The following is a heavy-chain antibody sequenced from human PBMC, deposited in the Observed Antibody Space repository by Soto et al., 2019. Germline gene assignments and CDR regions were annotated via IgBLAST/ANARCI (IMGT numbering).Heavy chain of an antibody. CDR1: GGTFSNHL. Sequence: SVKVSCKASGGTFSNHLISWVRQAPGQGLEWMGTIIPLFGTLNYAQKLQGRVTLSADRSTSTAYMELSSLRSDDTAVYYCASGSLYGSGSYPVDYWGQGTLVTV. V-gene: IGHV1-69*06. CDR3: ASGSLYGSGSYPVDY. CDR2: IIPLFGTL. D-gene: IGHD3-10*01. J-gene: IGHJ4*01.